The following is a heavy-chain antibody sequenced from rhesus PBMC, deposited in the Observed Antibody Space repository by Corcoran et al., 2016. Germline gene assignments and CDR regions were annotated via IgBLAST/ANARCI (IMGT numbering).Heavy chain of an antibody. CDR3: ARVKGNYDP. D-gene: IGHD4-17*01. J-gene: IGHJ4*01. V-gene: IGHV4-65*01. Sequence: QVQLQESGPGLVKPSETLSLTCAVSGGSVSSSNWWSWIRQPPGKGREWIGYINGYIGSSYYNPSLKSRVTISTDTSKNQFSLKLSYVTAADTAVYYCARVKGNYDPWGQGVLVTVSS. CDR2: INGYIGSS. CDR1: GGSVSSSNW.